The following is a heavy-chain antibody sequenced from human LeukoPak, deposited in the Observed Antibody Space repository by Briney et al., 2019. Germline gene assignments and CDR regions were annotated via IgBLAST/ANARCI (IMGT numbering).Heavy chain of an antibody. Sequence: PGGSLRLSCAPSGVTFSSYCMGWVWRAPGKGLEYVANINQDGSGKYYVDSVKGRFTVFRDNARNSLYLQMDSVRVEETAFYYGASDPVTGGCYLEDWGQGTLVTVSS. V-gene: IGHV3-7*01. CDR3: ASDPVTGGCYLED. J-gene: IGHJ4*02. CDR1: GVTFSSYC. CDR2: INQDGSGK. D-gene: IGHD2-21*01.